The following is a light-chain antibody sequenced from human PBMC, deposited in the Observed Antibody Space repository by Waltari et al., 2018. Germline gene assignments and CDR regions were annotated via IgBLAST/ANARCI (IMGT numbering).Light chain of an antibody. CDR1: QSPVYSDGNTY. J-gene: IGKJ1*01. CDR2: KVS. Sequence: DVVMTQSPLSLPVTLGQPASISCRSTQSPVYSDGNTYLNWFQQRPGQSPRRLIYKVSNRDSGVPDRFSGSGSGTVFTLKISRVEAEDVGFYYCMQGTHWPRTFGPGTKVEIK. CDR3: MQGTHWPRT. V-gene: IGKV2-30*01.